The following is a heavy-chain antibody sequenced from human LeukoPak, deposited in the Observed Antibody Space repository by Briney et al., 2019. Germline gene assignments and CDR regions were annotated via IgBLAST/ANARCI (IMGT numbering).Heavy chain of an antibody. J-gene: IGHJ5*02. V-gene: IGHV3-23*01. Sequence: GGSLRLSCAASGFTFSSYAMSWVRQAPGKGLEWVSGISGSGGSTDYADSLKGRFTISRDNSKNTLYLQMNSLKTEDTAVYYCTTGRFMVRGAMPNWFDPWGQGTLVTVSS. D-gene: IGHD3-10*01. CDR3: TTGRFMVRGAMPNWFDP. CDR2: ISGSGGST. CDR1: GFTFSSYA.